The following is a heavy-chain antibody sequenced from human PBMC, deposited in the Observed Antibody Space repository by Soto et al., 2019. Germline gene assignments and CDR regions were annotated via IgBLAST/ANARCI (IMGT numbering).Heavy chain of an antibody. V-gene: IGHV3-23*01. Sequence: GALRLSCVASGFPFSSYAMSWVRQTPGKGLEWVSGISGSGGRTYYADSVKGRFTISRDNSNNTLSLQMHVLRVEDTAVYFCAKGGYYSLFDIWGQGTMVTVSS. CDR2: ISGSGGRT. CDR1: GFPFSSYA. D-gene: IGHD3-16*01. CDR3: AKGGYYSLFDI. J-gene: IGHJ3*02.